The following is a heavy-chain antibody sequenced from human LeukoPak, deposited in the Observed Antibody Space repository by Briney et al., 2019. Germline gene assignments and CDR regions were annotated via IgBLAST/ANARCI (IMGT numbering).Heavy chain of an antibody. D-gene: IGHD2-21*01. CDR3: ARAVAGRSASVMAGNFDY. CDR1: GYTFTGYY. V-gene: IGHV1-2*04. CDR2: INPNSGGT. Sequence: ASVKVSCKASGYTFTGYYMHWVRQSPGQGLEWMRWINPNSGGTNYAQKFQGWVTMTRDTSISTAYMELSRLRSDDTAVYYCARAVAGRSASVMAGNFDYWCQGTLVTVS. J-gene: IGHJ4*02.